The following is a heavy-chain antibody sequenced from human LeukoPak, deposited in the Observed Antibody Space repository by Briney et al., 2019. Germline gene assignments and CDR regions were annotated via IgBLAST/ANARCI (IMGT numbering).Heavy chain of an antibody. CDR2: ISAYNGNT. V-gene: IGHV1-18*04. D-gene: IGHD1-26*01. Sequence: GSVKVSCEASGYTFPSYFMHWVRQAPGQGLEWMGWISAYNGNTNYAQKLQGRVTMTTDTSTSTAYMELRSLRSDDTAVYYCARGKGAFDYWGQGTLVTVSS. CDR1: GYTFPSYF. J-gene: IGHJ4*02. CDR3: ARGKGAFDY.